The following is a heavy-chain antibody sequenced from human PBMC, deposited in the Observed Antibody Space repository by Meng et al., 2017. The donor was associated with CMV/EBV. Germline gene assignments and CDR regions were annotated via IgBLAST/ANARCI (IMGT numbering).Heavy chain of an antibody. Sequence: ASVKVSCKASGYTFTGYYMHWVRQAPGQGLEWMGWNNPNSGGTNYAQKFQGRVTMTRDTSISTAYMELSRLRSDDTAVYYCARGIWFGEPGGMDVWGQGTTVTVSS. CDR1: GYTFTGYY. J-gene: IGHJ6*02. CDR2: NNPNSGGT. D-gene: IGHD3-10*01. CDR3: ARGIWFGEPGGMDV. V-gene: IGHV1-2*02.